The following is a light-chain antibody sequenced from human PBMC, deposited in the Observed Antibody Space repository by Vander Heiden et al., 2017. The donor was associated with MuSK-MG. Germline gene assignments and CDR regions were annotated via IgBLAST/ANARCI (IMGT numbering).Light chain of an antibody. CDR3: AKWHSGLSVVV. Sequence: QSVLTQPPSVPAAPGQNLTVSFAGSGSNPANNHVSWYRQLPGEAPTPLLVDKNKRPSGIPARFSSHKSATYATLGTTALQTGDEDADYCAKWHSGLSVVVFGGGTKLTVL. CDR1: GSNPANNH. J-gene: IGLJ2*01. V-gene: IGLV1-51*01. CDR2: DKN.